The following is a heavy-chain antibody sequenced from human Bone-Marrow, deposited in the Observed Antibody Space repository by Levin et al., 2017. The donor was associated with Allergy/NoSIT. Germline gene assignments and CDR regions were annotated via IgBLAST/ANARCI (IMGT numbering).Heavy chain of an antibody. CDR2: INPNSGGT. V-gene: IGHV1-2*02. Sequence: AASVKVSCKASGYTFTGYYMHWVRQAPGQGLEWMGWINPNSGGTNYAQKFQGRVTMTRDTSISTAYMELSRLRSDDTAVYYCARGSGYYPMYYFDYWGQGTLVTVSS. J-gene: IGHJ4*02. D-gene: IGHD3-22*01. CDR1: GYTFTGYY. CDR3: ARGSGYYPMYYFDY.